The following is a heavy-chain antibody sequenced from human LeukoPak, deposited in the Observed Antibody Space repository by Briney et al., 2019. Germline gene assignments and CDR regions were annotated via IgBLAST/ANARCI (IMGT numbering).Heavy chain of an antibody. V-gene: IGHV3-30*04. J-gene: IGHJ6*04. CDR2: ISYDGSNK. D-gene: IGHD3-3*01. CDR3: ARDFPYYDFWGGSSHPV. CDR1: GFTFSSYA. Sequence: PGGSLRLSCAASGFTFSSYAMHWVRQAPGKGLEWVAVISYDGSNKYYVDSVKGRFTISRDNSKNTLYLQMNSLRAEDTAVYFCARDFPYYDFWGGSSHPVWGKGTTVTVSS.